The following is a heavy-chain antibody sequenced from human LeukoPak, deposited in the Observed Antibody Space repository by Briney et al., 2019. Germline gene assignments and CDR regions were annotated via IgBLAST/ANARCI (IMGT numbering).Heavy chain of an antibody. CDR2: ISSNGDNT. CDR3: VRGPGY. V-gene: IGHV3-64D*06. Sequence: GGSLRLSCSVSGFTFSSYVMHWVRQAPGKGLEYVSAISSNGDNTYYADSVKGRFTISRDNSKNTLYLQMSSLRADDTAVYYCVRGPGYWGQVTLVTVSS. J-gene: IGHJ4*02. CDR1: GFTFSSYV.